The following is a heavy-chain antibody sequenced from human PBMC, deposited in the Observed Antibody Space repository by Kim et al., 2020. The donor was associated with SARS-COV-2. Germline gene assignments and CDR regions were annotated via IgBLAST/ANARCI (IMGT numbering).Heavy chain of an antibody. CDR1: GFTFSSYS. J-gene: IGHJ6*02. V-gene: IGHV3-48*02. CDR3: AREALPSITMIVVVKDGMDV. D-gene: IGHD3-22*01. Sequence: GGSLRLSCAASGFTFSSYSMNWVRQAPGKGLEWVSYISSSSSTIYYADSVKGRFTISRDNAKNSLYLQMNSLRDEDTAVYYCAREALPSITMIVVVKDGMDVWGQGTTVTVSS. CDR2: ISSSSSTI.